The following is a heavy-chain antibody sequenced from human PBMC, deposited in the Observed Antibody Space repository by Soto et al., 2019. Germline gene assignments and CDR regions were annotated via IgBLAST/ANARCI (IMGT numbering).Heavy chain of an antibody. Sequence: QLQLQESGPGLVKPSETLSLTCTVSGGSISSSSYYWGWIRQPPGKGLEWIGSIYYSGSTYYNPSLKSRVTISVDTSKNQFSLKLSSVTAADTAVYYCARHLGYCSGGSCYEPNFDYWGQGTLVTVSS. CDR1: GGSISSSSYY. CDR3: ARHLGYCSGGSCYEPNFDY. D-gene: IGHD2-15*01. V-gene: IGHV4-39*01. CDR2: IYYSGST. J-gene: IGHJ4*02.